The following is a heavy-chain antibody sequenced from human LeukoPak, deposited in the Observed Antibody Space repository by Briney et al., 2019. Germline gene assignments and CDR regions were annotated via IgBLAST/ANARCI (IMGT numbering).Heavy chain of an antibody. V-gene: IGHV3-30*03. Sequence: GRSLRLSCAASGFTFSSYGMHWVRQAPGKGLEWMALISYDGSVKYYADSVKGRFTISRDNSKNTLYLQMNSLRAEDTAVYYCAREIGGWPDYWGQGTLVTVSS. J-gene: IGHJ4*02. CDR3: AREIGGWPDY. CDR1: GFTFSSYG. D-gene: IGHD6-19*01. CDR2: ISYDGSVK.